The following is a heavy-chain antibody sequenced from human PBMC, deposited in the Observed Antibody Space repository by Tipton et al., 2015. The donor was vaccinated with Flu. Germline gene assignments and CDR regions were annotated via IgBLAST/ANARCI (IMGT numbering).Heavy chain of an antibody. CDR2: ISWSSGSM. Sequence: SLRLSCVASGFTFEDYAMHWVRQAPGKGLEWVSAISWSSGSMGYADSVKGRFTISRDNAKNSLYLQIQNLRPEDTAMYYCAKSYYHGSGSYRDYWYFDLWGRGTLVTVSS. V-gene: IGHV3-9*01. CDR3: AKSYYHGSGSYRDYWYFDL. D-gene: IGHD3-10*01. J-gene: IGHJ2*01. CDR1: GFTFEDYA.